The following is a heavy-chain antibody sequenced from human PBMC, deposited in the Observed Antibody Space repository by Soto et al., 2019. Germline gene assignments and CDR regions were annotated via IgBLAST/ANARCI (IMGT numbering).Heavy chain of an antibody. Sequence: SETLSLTXTVSGGSVTSGSYYWNWIRQPPGKGLEWIGYIYYTGSTNYNPSLKSRVTTSADTSKNQFSLKLNSVTAADTAVYYCARLEMATDYWGQGILVTVSS. J-gene: IGHJ4*02. CDR2: IYYTGST. CDR3: ARLEMATDY. V-gene: IGHV4-61*01. D-gene: IGHD5-12*01. CDR1: GGSVTSGSYY.